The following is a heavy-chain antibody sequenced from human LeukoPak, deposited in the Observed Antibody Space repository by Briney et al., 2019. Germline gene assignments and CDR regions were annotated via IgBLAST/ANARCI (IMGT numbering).Heavy chain of an antibody. CDR3: ARHRITFIRGREGWFDP. D-gene: IGHD3-10*01. CDR1: GGSFIGNY. CDR2: INHSGST. V-gene: IGHV4-34*01. J-gene: IGHJ5*02. Sequence: SETLSLTCAVYGGSFIGNYWSWIRQPPGKGLEWIGEINHSGSTNYNPSLQSRVTISVDTSKNQFSLKLSSVTAADTAVYYCARHRITFIRGREGWFDPWGQGTLVTVSS.